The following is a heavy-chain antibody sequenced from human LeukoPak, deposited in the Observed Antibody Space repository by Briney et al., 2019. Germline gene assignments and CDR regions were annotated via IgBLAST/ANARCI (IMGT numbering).Heavy chain of an antibody. Sequence: PGRSLRLSCAASGFTFSSYGMHWVRQAPGKGLEWVAVIWYDGSNKYYADSVKGRFTISRDNSKNTLYLQMNSLRAEDTAVYYCAKAAAAGPKGPYYFDYWGQGTLVTVSS. CDR3: AKAAAAGPKGPYYFDY. CDR2: IWYDGSNK. J-gene: IGHJ4*02. CDR1: GFTFSSYG. D-gene: IGHD6-13*01. V-gene: IGHV3-33*06.